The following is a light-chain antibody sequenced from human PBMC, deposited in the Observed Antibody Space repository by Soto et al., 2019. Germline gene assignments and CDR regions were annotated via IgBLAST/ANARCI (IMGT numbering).Light chain of an antibody. CDR1: SSDVGGYNY. J-gene: IGLJ1*01. Sequence: QSVLTQPASGSGSPGQSITISCTGTSSDVGGYNYVSWYQQHPGKAPKLMIYDVSNRPSGVSNRFSGSKSGNTASLTISGLQAEDEADYYCSSYTSSSTPLYVFGTGTQVTV. V-gene: IGLV2-14*01. CDR2: DVS. CDR3: SSYTSSSTPLYV.